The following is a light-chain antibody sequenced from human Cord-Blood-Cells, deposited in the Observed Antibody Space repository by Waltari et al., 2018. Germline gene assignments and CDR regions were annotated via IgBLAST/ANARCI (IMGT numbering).Light chain of an antibody. CDR1: QGISSY. CDR2: DAS. J-gene: IGKJ2*03. Sequence: VIWMTQSPSLPSASTGDRVTICCRMSQGISSYLAWYQQKPGKAPKLLIYDASNLETGVPSRFSGSGSGTDFTFTISSLQPEDIATYYCQQYDNLPYSFGQGTKLEIK. CDR3: QQYDNLPYS. V-gene: IGKV1D-8*03.